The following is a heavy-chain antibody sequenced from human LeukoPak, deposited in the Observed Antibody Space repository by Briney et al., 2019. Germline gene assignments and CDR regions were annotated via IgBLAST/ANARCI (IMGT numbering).Heavy chain of an antibody. V-gene: IGHV3-23*01. CDR2: ISGSGGST. J-gene: IGHJ4*02. Sequence: GGSPRLSCAASGFTFSSYAMSWVRQAPGKGLEWVSAISGSGGSTYYADSVKGRFTISRDNSKNTLYLQMNSLRAEDTAVYYCAKGMVYSSSSDPFDYWGQGTLVTVSS. D-gene: IGHD6-6*01. CDR3: AKGMVYSSSSDPFDY. CDR1: GFTFSSYA.